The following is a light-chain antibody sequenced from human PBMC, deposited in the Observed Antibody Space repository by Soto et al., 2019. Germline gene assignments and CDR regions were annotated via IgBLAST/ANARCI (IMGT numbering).Light chain of an antibody. Sequence: QSVLTQPPSVSGAPGQRVTISCTGSSSNIGAGYDVHWYQRLPGTAPKVLIYGNNNRPSGVPDRFSGSKSGTSASLAITGLQAEEEAHYYCQSYDSSLSGSYVFGTGTKVTIL. J-gene: IGLJ1*01. CDR2: GNN. CDR1: SSNIGAGYD. V-gene: IGLV1-40*01. CDR3: QSYDSSLSGSYV.